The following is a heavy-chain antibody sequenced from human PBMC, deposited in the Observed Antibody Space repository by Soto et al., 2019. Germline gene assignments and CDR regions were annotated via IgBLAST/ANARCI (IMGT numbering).Heavy chain of an antibody. V-gene: IGHV1-69*04. CDR1: GGTFSSYT. Sequence: GASVKVSCKASGGTFSSYTISWVRQAPGQGLEWMGRIIPILGIANYAQKFQGRVTITADKSTSTAYMELSSLRSEDTAVYYCARDSKYYYDSSGYSRDNWFDPWGQGTLVTVSS. J-gene: IGHJ5*02. D-gene: IGHD3-22*01. CDR3: ARDSKYYYDSSGYSRDNWFDP. CDR2: IIPILGIA.